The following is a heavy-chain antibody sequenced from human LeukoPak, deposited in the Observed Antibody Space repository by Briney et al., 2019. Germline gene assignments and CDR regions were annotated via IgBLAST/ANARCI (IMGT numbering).Heavy chain of an antibody. CDR3: AMYYYGSGSYSLDYYYYMDV. Sequence: PGGSLRLSCAASGFTFSSYAMSWVRQAPGKGLEWVSAISGSGGSTYYADSVKGRFTISRDSSKNTLYLQMNSLRAEDTAVYYCAMYYYGSGSYSLDYYYYMDVWGKGTTVTVSS. CDR2: ISGSGGST. CDR1: GFTFSSYA. J-gene: IGHJ6*03. V-gene: IGHV3-23*01. D-gene: IGHD3-10*01.